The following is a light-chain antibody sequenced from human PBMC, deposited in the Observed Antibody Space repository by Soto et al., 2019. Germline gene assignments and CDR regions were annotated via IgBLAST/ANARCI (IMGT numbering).Light chain of an antibody. J-gene: IGLJ1*01. Sequence: QSVLTQPASVSGSPGQSITISCTGTSSDIGTYKYVSWYQQHPGKAPKLMIYEVNKRPSGVPDRFSGSKSGNTASLTVSGLQAEDEADYYCSSYAGSSNVFGTSTKATVL. CDR1: SSDIGTYKY. CDR2: EVN. V-gene: IGLV2-8*01. CDR3: SSYAGSSNV.